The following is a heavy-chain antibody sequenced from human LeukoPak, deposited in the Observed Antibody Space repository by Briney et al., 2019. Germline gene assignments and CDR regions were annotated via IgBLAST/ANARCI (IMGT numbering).Heavy chain of an antibody. Sequence: GGSLRLSCAASGFTFSSYAMSWVRQAPGKGLEWVSAISGSGGSTYYADSVKGRFTISRDNAKNTLYLQMNSLRAEDTAVYYCARDRNYGSKAFDIWGQGTMVTVSS. D-gene: IGHD3-10*01. CDR3: ARDRNYGSKAFDI. CDR2: ISGSGGST. J-gene: IGHJ3*02. V-gene: IGHV3-23*01. CDR1: GFTFSSYA.